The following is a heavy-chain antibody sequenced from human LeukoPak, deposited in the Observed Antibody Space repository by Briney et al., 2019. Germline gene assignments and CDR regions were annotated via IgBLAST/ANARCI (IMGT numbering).Heavy chain of an antibody. J-gene: IGHJ4*02. V-gene: IGHV3-30*04. Sequence: GRSLRLSCAASAFTFSSYAMHWVRQAPGKGLVWVAVISYDGRSKYYADSVKGRLSISRDNSKNTLYLQMNSLRAEDTAVYYCAREAEAFDYWGQGTLVTVSS. CDR2: ISYDGRSK. CDR3: AREAEAFDY. D-gene: IGHD6-19*01. CDR1: AFTFSSYA.